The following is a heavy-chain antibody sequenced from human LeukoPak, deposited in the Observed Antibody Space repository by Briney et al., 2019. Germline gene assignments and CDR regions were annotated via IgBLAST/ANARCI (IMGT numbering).Heavy chain of an antibody. D-gene: IGHD6-6*01. Sequence: SETLSLTCTVSGGSISSSSYYWGWIRQPPGKGLEWIGSIYYSGSTYYNPSLKSRVTISVDTSKNQFSLKLSSVTAADTAVYYCARYYSSSSYYFDYWGQGTLVTVSS. CDR1: GGSISSSSYY. J-gene: IGHJ4*02. V-gene: IGHV4-39*01. CDR2: IYYSGST. CDR3: ARYYSSSSYYFDY.